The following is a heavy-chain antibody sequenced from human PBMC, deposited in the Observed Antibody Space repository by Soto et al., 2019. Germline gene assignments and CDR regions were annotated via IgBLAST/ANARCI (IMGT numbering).Heavy chain of an antibody. CDR3: AKVWAKYSSSYYYYFGMDV. CDR2: ISYDGSNK. D-gene: IGHD6-6*01. Sequence: GGSLRLSCAASGFTFSSYGMHWVRQDPGKGLEWVAVISYDGSNKYYADSVKGRFTIYRENSKNTLYLQMNSLRAEDTAVYYCAKVWAKYSSSYYYYFGMDVWGQGTTVTVSS. J-gene: IGHJ6*02. CDR1: GFTFSSYG. V-gene: IGHV3-30*18.